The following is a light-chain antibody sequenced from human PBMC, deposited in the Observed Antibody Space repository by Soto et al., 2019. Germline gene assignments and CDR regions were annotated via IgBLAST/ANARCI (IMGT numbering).Light chain of an antibody. V-gene: IGLV2-14*01. Sequence: QSALTQPASVSGSPGQSITISCTGTSSDIGNYNYVSWYQQHPGKAPKLMIYEVSNRPSGVSNRFSGSKSGNTASLTISGLQAEDEADYYCSSYTSSSTLNYVFGTGTKATVL. J-gene: IGLJ1*01. CDR3: SSYTSSSTLNYV. CDR1: SSDIGNYNY. CDR2: EVS.